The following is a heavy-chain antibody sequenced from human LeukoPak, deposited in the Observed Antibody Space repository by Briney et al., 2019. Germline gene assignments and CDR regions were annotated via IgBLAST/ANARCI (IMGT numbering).Heavy chain of an antibody. CDR2: ISESGTT. Sequence: PSETLSLTCSVSGVSIRRYFWSCLRQPPGETLEGIGFISESGTTIYNASLKRRVTISAVTSKNQFFLKVLCVTSSDTAVYFCARDPLPQTYYEAFWGQGILVTVSS. D-gene: IGHD1-26*01. CDR1: GVSIRRYF. CDR3: ARDPLPQTYYEAF. V-gene: IGHV4-59*13. J-gene: IGHJ4*02.